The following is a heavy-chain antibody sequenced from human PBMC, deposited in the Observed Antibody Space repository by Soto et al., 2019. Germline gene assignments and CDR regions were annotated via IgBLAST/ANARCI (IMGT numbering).Heavy chain of an antibody. CDR1: GFTVSNNY. CDR3: AAGPGGGGY. Sequence: EVQLVESGGGLIQPGGSLRLSCAVSGFTVSNNYMSWVRQAPGKGLEGVSVIYSGGYTAYGDSVKGRFTISRDNSKNPLNPKMNSRGAEDGAVFFCAAGPGGGGYWGQGTLVTVSS. J-gene: IGHJ4*02. CDR2: IYSGGYT. V-gene: IGHV3-53*01. D-gene: IGHD3-10*01.